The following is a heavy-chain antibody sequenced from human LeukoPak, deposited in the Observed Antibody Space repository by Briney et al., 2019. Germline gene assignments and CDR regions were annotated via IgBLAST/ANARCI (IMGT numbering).Heavy chain of an antibody. CDR3: ANERGSGSSD. CDR2: ISGSGGST. D-gene: IGHD3-10*01. CDR1: GFTFSNYG. Sequence: GGSLRLSCAASGFTFSNYGMSWVRQAPGKGLEWVSAISGSGGSTYYADSVKGRFTISRDNSKNTLYLQMNSLRAEATAVYYCANERGSGSSDWGQGTLVTVSS. V-gene: IGHV3-23*01. J-gene: IGHJ4*02.